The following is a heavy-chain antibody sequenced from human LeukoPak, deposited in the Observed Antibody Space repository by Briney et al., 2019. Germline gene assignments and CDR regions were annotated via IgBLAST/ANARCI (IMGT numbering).Heavy chain of an antibody. V-gene: IGHV4-38-2*02. Sequence: SETLSLTCTVSGYSISSGYYWGWIRQPPGKGLEWIGSIYHSGSTYYNPSLKSRVTISVDTSKNQFSLKLSSVTAADTAVYYCARDLRNYYDSSGYYYYFDYWGQGTLVTVSS. D-gene: IGHD3-22*01. CDR1: GYSISSGYY. CDR2: IYHSGST. CDR3: ARDLRNYYDSSGYYYYFDY. J-gene: IGHJ4*02.